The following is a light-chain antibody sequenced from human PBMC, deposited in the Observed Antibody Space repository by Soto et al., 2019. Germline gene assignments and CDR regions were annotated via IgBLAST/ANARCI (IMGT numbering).Light chain of an antibody. CDR2: DVS. V-gene: IGLV2-14*01. Sequence: QCALTQPASVSGSPGQSITISCTGTSSDVGGYNYVSWYQQHPGKAPKLMIYDVSNRPSGVSNRFSGSKSGNTASLTISGLQAEDEADYYCSSYTSSSTAVFGGGTQLTVL. J-gene: IGLJ7*01. CDR3: SSYTSSSTAV. CDR1: SSDVGGYNY.